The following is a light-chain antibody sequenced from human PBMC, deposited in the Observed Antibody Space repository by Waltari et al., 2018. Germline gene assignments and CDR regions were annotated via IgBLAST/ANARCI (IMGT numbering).Light chain of an antibody. V-gene: IGLV1-40*01. J-gene: IGLJ3*02. CDR3: QSYDNSLSGSRV. CDR2: ANS. CDR1: SSNIGAGHD. Sequence: QSVLTQPPSVSGAPGQRVTISCTGSSSNIGAGHDVHWYQQLPGTAPKLLIYANSNRPAGAPDGVSGARSGTSASLAITGLQAEDEADYYCQSYDNSLSGSRVFGGGTKLTVL.